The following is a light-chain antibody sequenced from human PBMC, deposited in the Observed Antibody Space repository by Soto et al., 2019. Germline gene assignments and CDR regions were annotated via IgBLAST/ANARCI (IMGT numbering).Light chain of an antibody. V-gene: IGKV1-9*01. CDR2: AAS. CDR3: KQLESYQST. Sequence: IQLTHSPSSLSASVGDRVTITCRASQGINTFLAWYQQKPGKAPKLLIYAASTLQSGVPSRFRGSGSGTDLTLTTSSLQPEDFATYYCKQLESYQSTLGGGTKVDIX. CDR1: QGINTF. J-gene: IGKJ4*01.